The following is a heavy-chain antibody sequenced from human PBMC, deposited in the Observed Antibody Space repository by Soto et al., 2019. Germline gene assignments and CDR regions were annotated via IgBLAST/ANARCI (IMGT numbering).Heavy chain of an antibody. CDR1: CWSFSGYY. CDR3: AKVGSSWYFDY. Sequence: LSLTCAFYCWSFSGYYWSWIRQPPGKGLEWIGEINHSGSTNYNPSLKSRVTISVDTSKNQFSLKLSSVTAADTAVYYCAKVGSSWYFDYWGQGTLVTVSS. V-gene: IGHV4-34*01. J-gene: IGHJ4*02. CDR2: INHSGST. D-gene: IGHD6-13*01.